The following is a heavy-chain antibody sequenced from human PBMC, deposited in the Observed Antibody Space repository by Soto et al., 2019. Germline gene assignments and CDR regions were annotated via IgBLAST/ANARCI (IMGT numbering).Heavy chain of an antibody. CDR3: AGDSWGKLSSS. CDR1: VGTFRSYR. Sequence: QVQLVPSGAEVKKPVSSVKVSCKAAVGTFRSYRINWVRQAPVQGLEWVGGIVPIYRTADYAQKFQGRVTINAEESARTAYMEMRSLKSKDTAVYYGAGDSWGKLSSSWGEGTLVTVAS. D-gene: IGHD6-13*01. CDR2: IVPIYRTA. J-gene: IGHJ4*02. V-gene: IGHV1-69*01.